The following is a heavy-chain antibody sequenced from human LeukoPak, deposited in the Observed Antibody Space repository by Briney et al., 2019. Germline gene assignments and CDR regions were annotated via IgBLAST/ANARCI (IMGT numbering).Heavy chain of an antibody. J-gene: IGHJ4*02. V-gene: IGHV3-53*01. CDR2: IYSGGST. CDR1: GFPVSSNY. CDR3: AWVLAGKSSDY. Sequence: IQPGGSLRPSCPASGFPVSSNYMSWVRQAPGKGREWVSVIYSGGSTYYADSVKGRLTISRDNAKNSLYLQMNSLRDEDTAVYYCAWVLAGKSSDYWGQGTLVSVPS.